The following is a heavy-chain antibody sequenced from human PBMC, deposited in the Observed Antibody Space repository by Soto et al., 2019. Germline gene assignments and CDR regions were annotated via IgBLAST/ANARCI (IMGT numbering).Heavy chain of an antibody. CDR1: HGSISSSTFY. CDR3: ARHLYSGESSGYYGY. V-gene: IGHV4-39*01. Sequence: SATLSLTCTFPHGSISSSTFYWGWIRHPPGKGLEWIGSVHYTGSTYYNPSLKSRVTMSVDSSKNHLSLKVSSVTAADTAVYYCARHLYSGESSGYYGYWGQGALVTVS. D-gene: IGHD3-22*01. CDR2: VHYTGST. J-gene: IGHJ4*02.